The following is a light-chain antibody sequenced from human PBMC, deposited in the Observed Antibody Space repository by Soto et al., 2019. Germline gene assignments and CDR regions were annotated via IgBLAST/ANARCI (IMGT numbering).Light chain of an antibody. CDR1: SSDVGGYNY. Sequence: QSALTQPPSASGSPGQSVTISCTGTSSDVGGYNYVSWYQQHPGKVPKLMIYDVTKRPSGVPDRFSGSKSGNTASLTISGLQAEDEADYYCCSHAGSYTYVFGTGTKVTVL. CDR3: CSHAGSYTYV. V-gene: IGLV2-11*01. CDR2: DVT. J-gene: IGLJ1*01.